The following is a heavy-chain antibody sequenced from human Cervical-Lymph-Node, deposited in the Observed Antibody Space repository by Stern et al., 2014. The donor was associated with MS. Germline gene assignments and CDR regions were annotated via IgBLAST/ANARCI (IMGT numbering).Heavy chain of an antibody. V-gene: IGHV3-9*01. CDR3: TKEPDGALGSYHYGMDV. Sequence: VQLVESGGGLVQPGRSLRLSCAASGFTFDDYAMHWVRQAPGKGLEWVSGISWTSGSKGYADSVKGRFSISRDNAKNSLYLQMNSLRAEDTALYYCTKEPDGALGSYHYGMDVWGQGTTVTVSS. J-gene: IGHJ6*02. CDR2: ISWTSGSK. CDR1: GFTFDDYA. D-gene: IGHD3-16*01.